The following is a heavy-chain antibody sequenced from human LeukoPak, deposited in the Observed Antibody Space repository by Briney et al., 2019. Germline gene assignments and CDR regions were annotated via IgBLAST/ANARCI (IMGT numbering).Heavy chain of an antibody. Sequence: GGSLRLSCAASGFTFDDYAMHWVRQAPGKGLEWVSLISWDGSTIYYADSVKGRFTISRDNAKNSLYLQMNSLRAEDTAVYYCAINAAAGTSWGQGTLVTVSS. CDR1: GFTFDDYA. V-gene: IGHV3-43D*04. J-gene: IGHJ5*02. CDR3: AINAAAGTS. CDR2: ISWDGSTI. D-gene: IGHD6-13*01.